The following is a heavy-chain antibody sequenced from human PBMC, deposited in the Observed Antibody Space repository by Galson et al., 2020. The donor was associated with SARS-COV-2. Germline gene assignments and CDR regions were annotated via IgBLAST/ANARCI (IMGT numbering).Heavy chain of an antibody. CDR3: ARGHYYGSGSYYKPHSTISMDV. V-gene: IGHV4-34*01. J-gene: IGHJ6*02. Sequence: SETLSLTCAVYGGSFSGYYWSWIRQPPGKGLEWIGEINHSGSTNYNPSLKSRVTISVDTSKNQFSLKLSSVTAADTAVYYCARGHYYGSGSYYKPHSTISMDVWGQGTTVTVSS. D-gene: IGHD3-10*01. CDR2: INHSGST. CDR1: GGSFSGYY.